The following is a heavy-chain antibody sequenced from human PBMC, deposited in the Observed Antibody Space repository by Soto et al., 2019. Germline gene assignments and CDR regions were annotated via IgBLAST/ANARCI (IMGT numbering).Heavy chain of an antibody. J-gene: IGHJ4*02. D-gene: IGHD3-16*02. Sequence: GGSLRLSCAASGFTFSSYAMSWVRQAPGKGLEWVSAISGSGGSTYYADSVKGRFTISRDNSKNTLYLQMNSLRAEDTAEYYCAKQDYDYVWGSYRPGYYFDYWGQGTLVTVSS. CDR2: ISGSGGST. V-gene: IGHV3-23*01. CDR3: AKQDYDYVWGSYRPGYYFDY. CDR1: GFTFSSYA.